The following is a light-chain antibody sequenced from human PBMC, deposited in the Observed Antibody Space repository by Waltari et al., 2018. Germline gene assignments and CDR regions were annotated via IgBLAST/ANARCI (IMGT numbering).Light chain of an antibody. J-gene: IGLJ3*02. V-gene: IGLV4-69*01. Sequence: TLSSGNSSNIIAWHQQQPGKGPRSLMKVNSDGSHSKGDEIPDRFSGSSSGAERYLTISSLQSEDEADYYCQTGGHGTWVFGGGTKLTFL. CDR3: QTGGHGTWV. CDR2: VNSDGSH. CDR1: SGNSSNI.